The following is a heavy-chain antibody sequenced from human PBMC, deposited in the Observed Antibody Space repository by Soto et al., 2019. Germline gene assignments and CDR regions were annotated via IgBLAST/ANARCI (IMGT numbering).Heavy chain of an antibody. CDR3: ARNTCSSCYYRRLYYFDY. CDR1: GYTFTSYY. J-gene: IGHJ4*02. D-gene: IGHD3-22*01. Sequence: ASVKVSCKASGYTFTSYYMHWVRQAPGQGLEWMGIINPSGGSTSYAQKFQGRVTMTRDTSTSTVYMELSSLRSEDTAVYYCARNTCSSCYYRRLYYFDYWGQGTLVTVSS. CDR2: INPSGGST. V-gene: IGHV1-46*03.